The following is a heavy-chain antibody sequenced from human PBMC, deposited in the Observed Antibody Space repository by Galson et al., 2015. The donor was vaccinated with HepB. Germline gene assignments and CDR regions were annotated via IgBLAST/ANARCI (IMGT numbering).Heavy chain of an antibody. Sequence: SVKVSCKASGYTFTGYYMHWVRQAPGQGLEWMGWINPNSGGTNYAQKFQGRVTMTRDTSISTAYMELSRLRSDDTAVYYCARDYGGSYYYWYFDLWGRGTLVTVSS. CDR2: INPNSGGT. V-gene: IGHV1-2*02. D-gene: IGHD1-26*01. CDR1: GYTFTGYY. CDR3: ARDYGGSYYYWYFDL. J-gene: IGHJ2*01.